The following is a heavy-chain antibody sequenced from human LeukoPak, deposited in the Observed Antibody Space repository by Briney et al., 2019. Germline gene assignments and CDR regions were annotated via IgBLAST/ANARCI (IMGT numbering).Heavy chain of an antibody. J-gene: IGHJ1*01. D-gene: IGHD3-22*01. CDR1: GGSISSGSYY. CDR3: AGDSSGYYYVQH. V-gene: IGHV4-61*01. CDR2: IYYSGST. Sequence: PSETLSLTCTVSGGSISSGSYYWSWIRQPPGKGLEWIGYIYYSGSTNYNPSLKSRVTISVDTSKNQFSLKLSSVTAADTAVYYCAGDSSGYYYVQHWGQGTLVTVSS.